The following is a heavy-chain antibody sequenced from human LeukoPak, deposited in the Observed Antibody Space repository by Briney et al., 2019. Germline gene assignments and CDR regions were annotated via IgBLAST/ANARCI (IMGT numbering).Heavy chain of an antibody. Sequence: SETLSLTCAVYGGSFSGYYWSWIRQPPGKGLEWIGEINHSGSTNYNPSLKSRVTISVDTSKNQFSLKLSSVTAADTAVYYCARREYYYYYYMDVWGKGTTVTISS. CDR3: ARREYYYYYYMDV. CDR2: INHSGST. V-gene: IGHV4-34*01. CDR1: GGSFSGYY. J-gene: IGHJ6*03.